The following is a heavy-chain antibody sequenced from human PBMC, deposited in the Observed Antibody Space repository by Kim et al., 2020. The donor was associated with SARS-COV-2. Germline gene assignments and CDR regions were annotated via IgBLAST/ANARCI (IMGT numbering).Heavy chain of an antibody. Sequence: GGSLRLSCAASGFTFSSYEMNWVRQAPGKGLEWVSYISSSGSTIYYADSVKGRFTISRDNAKNSLYLQMNSLRAEDTAVYYCARVSLKVVAVNWGQGTLVTVSS. CDR2: ISSSGSTI. CDR3: ARVSLKVVAVN. V-gene: IGHV3-48*03. CDR1: GFTFSSYE. D-gene: IGHD3-22*01. J-gene: IGHJ4*02.